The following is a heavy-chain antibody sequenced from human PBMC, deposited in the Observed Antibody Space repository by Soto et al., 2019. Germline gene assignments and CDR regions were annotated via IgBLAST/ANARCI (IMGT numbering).Heavy chain of an antibody. Sequence: EVQLVESGGGLVQPGGSLRLSCAASGFTFSSYWMSRVRQAPGKGLEWVANIKQDGSEKYYVDSVKGRFTISRDNAKNSLYLQMNSLRAEDTAVYYCARVSDMVRGGVFDYWGQGTLVTVSS. J-gene: IGHJ4*02. CDR2: IKQDGSEK. V-gene: IGHV3-7*01. CDR1: GFTFSSYW. D-gene: IGHD3-10*01. CDR3: ARVSDMVRGGVFDY.